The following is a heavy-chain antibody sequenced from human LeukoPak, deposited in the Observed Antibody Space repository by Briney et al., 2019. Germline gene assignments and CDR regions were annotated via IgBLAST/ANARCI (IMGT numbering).Heavy chain of an antibody. CDR2: INHSGSA. V-gene: IGHV4-34*01. CDR3: VSPRGFSYGYFDY. Sequence: ASETLSLTCAVYGASFSDYYWSWIRQPPGKGLEWIGEINHSGSANYNPSLKSRVTISADTSKNQFSLTLGSVSATDTAVYYCVSPRGFSYGYFDYWGQGTLVTVSS. J-gene: IGHJ4*02. D-gene: IGHD5-18*01. CDR1: GASFSDYY.